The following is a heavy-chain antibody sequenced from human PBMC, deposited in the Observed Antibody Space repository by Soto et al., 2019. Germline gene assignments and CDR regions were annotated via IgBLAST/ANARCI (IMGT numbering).Heavy chain of an antibody. CDR1: GGSISSSSYY. D-gene: IGHD2-2*02. J-gene: IGHJ4*02. Sequence: KPXETLSLTCTVSGGSISSSSYYGGWIRQPPGKGLEWIGSIYYSGSTYYNPSLKSRVTISVDTSKNQFSLKLGSVTAADTAVYYCARRGLLYRGRGWDYWGQGTLVTVSS. CDR2: IYYSGST. CDR3: ARRGLLYRGRGWDY. V-gene: IGHV4-39*01.